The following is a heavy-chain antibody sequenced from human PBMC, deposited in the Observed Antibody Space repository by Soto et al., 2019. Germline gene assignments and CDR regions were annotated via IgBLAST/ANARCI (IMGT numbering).Heavy chain of an antibody. CDR3: ARDGLYGDHFGWFDP. J-gene: IGHJ5*02. V-gene: IGHV1-2*02. Sequence: ASVKVSCKASGYTFTGYYMHWVRQAPGQGLEWMGWISPNSGNTNYAQKLQDSVTMTRDTSISTAYMELSRLRSDDTAVYYCARDGLYGDHFGWFDPWGQGTLVTVSS. D-gene: IGHD4-17*01. CDR1: GYTFTGYY. CDR2: ISPNSGNT.